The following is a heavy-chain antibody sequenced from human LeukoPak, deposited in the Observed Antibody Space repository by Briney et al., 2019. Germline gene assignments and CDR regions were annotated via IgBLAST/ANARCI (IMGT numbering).Heavy chain of an antibody. CDR2: IYPRDGST. Sequence: ASVTVSCTASGYTFTSNYIHWVRQAPGQGLEWMGMIYPRDGSTSYAQKYQGRVTVTRDTSTSTVHMELSGLRSEDTAVYYCARDQEGFDYWGQGTLVTVSS. V-gene: IGHV1-46*01. J-gene: IGHJ4*02. CDR1: GYTFTSNY. CDR3: ARDQEGFDY.